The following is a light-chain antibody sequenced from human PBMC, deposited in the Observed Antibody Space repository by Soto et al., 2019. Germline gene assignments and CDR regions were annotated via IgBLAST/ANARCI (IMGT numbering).Light chain of an antibody. V-gene: IGKV3-15*01. CDR1: QSVSNN. J-gene: IGKJ1*01. CDR3: QQYNDWPPWT. Sequence: EILMTQSPATLSGSPGDRATLSCRASQSVSNNLAWYQQRPGQAPRLLIYGASTRATGIPARFSGSGSGTEFTLTISSLQSEDFAVYYCQQYNDWPPWTFGQGTKVEIK. CDR2: GAS.